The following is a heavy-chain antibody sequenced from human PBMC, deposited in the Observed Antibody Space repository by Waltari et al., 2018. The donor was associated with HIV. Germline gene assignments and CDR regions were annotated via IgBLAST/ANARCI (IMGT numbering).Heavy chain of an antibody. CDR3: ASLYNYVWGSPPPFDY. CDR2: INSDGSST. D-gene: IGHD3-16*01. CDR1: GFTFSSYW. V-gene: IGHV3-74*01. Sequence: DVQLVESGGGLVQPGGSLRLSCAASGFTFSSYWMHWVRQAPGKGLVWVSRINSDGSSTNYADSVKGRFTISRDNAKNTVYLQVNSLRAEDTALYYCASLYNYVWGSPPPFDYWGQGTLVTVSS. J-gene: IGHJ4*02.